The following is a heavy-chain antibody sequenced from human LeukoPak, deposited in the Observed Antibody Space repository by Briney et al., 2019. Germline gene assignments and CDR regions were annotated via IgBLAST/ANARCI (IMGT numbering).Heavy chain of an antibody. V-gene: IGHV3-48*01. Sequence: GGSLRLSCAASGFTFSSYSMNWVRQAPGKGLEWVSYISTSSSTIYYADSVKGRFTISRDNAENSLYLQMNSLRAEDTAVYYCARDQGSRLTGTYVYTYWGQGTLVTVSS. CDR3: ARDQGSRLTGTYVYTY. CDR1: GFTFSSYS. J-gene: IGHJ4*02. D-gene: IGHD1-7*01. CDR2: ISTSSSTI.